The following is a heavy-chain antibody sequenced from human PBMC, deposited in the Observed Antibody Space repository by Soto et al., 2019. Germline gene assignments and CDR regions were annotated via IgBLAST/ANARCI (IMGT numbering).Heavy chain of an antibody. Sequence: SETLSLTCTVSGGSVSSGSYYWSWIRQPAGKGLEWIGRIYTSGSTNYNPSLKSRVTMSVDTSKNQFSLKLSSVTAADTAVYYCAKGGYYYDSSGYYDDAFDIWGQGTMVTVSS. CDR1: GGSVSSGSYY. CDR2: IYTSGST. V-gene: IGHV4-61*02. J-gene: IGHJ3*02. CDR3: AKGGYYYDSSGYYDDAFDI. D-gene: IGHD3-22*01.